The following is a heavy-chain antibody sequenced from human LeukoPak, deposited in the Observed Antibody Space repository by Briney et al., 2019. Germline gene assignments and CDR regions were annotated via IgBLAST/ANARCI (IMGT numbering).Heavy chain of an antibody. D-gene: IGHD2-15*01. Sequence: ASVKVSCKASGYTFTGYYMHWVRQAPGQGLEWMGWINPNSGGTNSAQNFQGRVTMTRDTSISTAYMELSSLRAEDTAIYYCAKNGDRGAYCTGGTCYPYFYYYMDVWGKGTTVTI. V-gene: IGHV1-2*02. CDR2: INPNSGGT. CDR1: GYTFTGYY. J-gene: IGHJ6*03. CDR3: AKNGDRGAYCTGGTCYPYFYYYMDV.